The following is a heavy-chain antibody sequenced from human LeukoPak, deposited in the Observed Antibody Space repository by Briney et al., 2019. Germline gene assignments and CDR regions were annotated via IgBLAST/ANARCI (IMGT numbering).Heavy chain of an antibody. Sequence: PGGSLRLSCAASGFTFSDHYMDWVRQAPGKGLEWVGRIRNKANSYTTEYAASVKGRFTISRDDSKNSLYLEMSSLKTEDTAVYHCARGYGGGTFGVEVWGQGTTVTVSS. J-gene: IGHJ6*02. CDR2: IRNKANSYTT. CDR1: GFTFSDHY. CDR3: ARGYGGGTFGVEV. V-gene: IGHV3-72*01. D-gene: IGHD1-26*01.